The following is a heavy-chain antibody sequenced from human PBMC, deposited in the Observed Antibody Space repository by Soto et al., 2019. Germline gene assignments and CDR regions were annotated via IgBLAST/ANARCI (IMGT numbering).Heavy chain of an antibody. CDR3: AKMVVGLNYYYDSSGYYRQGPFDY. V-gene: IGHV3-7*03. D-gene: IGHD3-22*01. CDR1: GFTFTDYW. Sequence: PGGSLRLSCVASGFTFTDYWMSWVRQAPGKGLEWVANIKADGSERYYVDSLKGRYTISRDSAKNSISLQINSLRVEDTAVYYCAKMVVGLNYYYDSSGYYRQGPFDYWGQGTLVTVSS. J-gene: IGHJ4*02. CDR2: IKADGSER.